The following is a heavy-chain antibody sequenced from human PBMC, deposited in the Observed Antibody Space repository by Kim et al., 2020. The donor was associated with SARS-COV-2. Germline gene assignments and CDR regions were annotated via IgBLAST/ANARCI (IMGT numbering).Heavy chain of an antibody. CDR2: IYYSGST. Sequence: SETLSLTCTVSGGSISSGGYYWSWIRQHPGKGLEWIGYIYYSGSTYYNPSLKSRVTISVDTSKNQFSLKLSSVTAADTAVYYCARGSGDYVLVSFDPCGQGTLVNVSS. D-gene: IGHD4-17*01. CDR3: ARGSGDYVLVSFDP. V-gene: IGHV4-31*03. J-gene: IGHJ5*02. CDR1: GGSISSGGYY.